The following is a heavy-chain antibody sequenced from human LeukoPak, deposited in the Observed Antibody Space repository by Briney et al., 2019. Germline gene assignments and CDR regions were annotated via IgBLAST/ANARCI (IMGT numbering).Heavy chain of an antibody. V-gene: IGHV3-30*03. CDR1: GFTFSTYG. Sequence: PGGSLRLSCAASGFTFSTYGMHWVRQAPGKGLEWVAVISDDGVNKYYIDSVKGRFTISRDNSKNTLYLQMNSLRDEDTAVYYCAGGLLGCRGGSCYPTDYWGPGTLVTVSS. D-gene: IGHD2-15*01. J-gene: IGHJ4*02. CDR2: ISDDGVNK. CDR3: AGGLLGCRGGSCYPTDY.